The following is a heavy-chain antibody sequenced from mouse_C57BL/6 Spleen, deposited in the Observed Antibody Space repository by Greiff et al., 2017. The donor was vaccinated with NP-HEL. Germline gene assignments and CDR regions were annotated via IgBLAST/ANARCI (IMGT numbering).Heavy chain of an antibody. CDR2: IDPSDSYT. CDR1: GYTFTSYW. CDR3: ARPRTPFYGYDGAWFAY. D-gene: IGHD2-9*01. Sequence: AQLQQSGAELVKPGASVKLSCKASGYTFTSYWMQWVKQRPGQGLEWIGEIDPSDSYTNYNQKFKGKATLTVDTSSSTAYMQLTSLTSEDSAVYYCARPRTPFYGYDGAWFAYWGQGTLVTVSA. V-gene: IGHV1-50*01. J-gene: IGHJ3*01.